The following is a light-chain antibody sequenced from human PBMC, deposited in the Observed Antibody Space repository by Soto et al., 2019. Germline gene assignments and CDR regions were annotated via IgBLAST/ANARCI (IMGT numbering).Light chain of an antibody. V-gene: IGLV3-21*02. J-gene: IGLJ1*01. CDR3: QVWDRSSDRPFV. Sequence: SYALTQPPSVSVAPGQTARITCGGNNIGRKSVHWYQQKPGQAPVLVVYDNRDRPSGIPERISGSNSGNTATLTISRVEAGDEADYYCQVWDRSSDRPFVFAAGTKGTVL. CDR1: NIGRKS. CDR2: DNR.